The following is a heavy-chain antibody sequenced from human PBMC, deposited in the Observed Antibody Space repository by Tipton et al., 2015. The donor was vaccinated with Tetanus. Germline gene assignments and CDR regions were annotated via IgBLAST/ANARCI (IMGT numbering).Heavy chain of an antibody. CDR3: ARAYDFWSGHLDF. V-gene: IGHV4-61*08. Sequence: TLSLTCTVSGGSISSGGYYWSWIRQYPGEGLEWIGYASYSGSSNYNPSLKSRVIISIDASKNQFSLKLSSVAAADTAVYYCARAYDFWSGHLDFWGQGTLVTVSS. CDR1: GGSISSGGYY. D-gene: IGHD3-3*01. CDR2: ASYSGSS. J-gene: IGHJ4*02.